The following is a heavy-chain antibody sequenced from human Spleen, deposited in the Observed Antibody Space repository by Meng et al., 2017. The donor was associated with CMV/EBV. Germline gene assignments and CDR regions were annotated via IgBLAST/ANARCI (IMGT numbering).Heavy chain of an antibody. J-gene: IGHJ5*02. CDR3: ARDRNFIVLMVYAPTGWFDP. CDR2: IYYSGST. CDR1: SSSYY. V-gene: IGHV4-39*07. Sequence: SSSYYWGWIRQPPGKGLEWIGSIYYSGSTYYNPSLKSRVTISVDTSKNQFSLKLSSVTAADTAVYYCARDRNFIVLMVYAPTGWFDPWGQGTLVTVSS. D-gene: IGHD2-8*01.